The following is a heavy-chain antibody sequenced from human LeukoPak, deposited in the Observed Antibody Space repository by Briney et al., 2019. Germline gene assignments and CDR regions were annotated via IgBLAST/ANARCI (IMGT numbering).Heavy chain of an antibody. CDR2: IYYSGST. Sequence: PSETLSLTCTVSGGSISSYYWSWIRQPPGKGLEWIGYIYYSGSTNYNPSLKSRVTISVDTSKNQFSLKLSSATAADTAVYYCARQKLTQDAFDIWGQGTMVTVSS. CDR3: ARQKLTQDAFDI. CDR1: GGSISSYY. J-gene: IGHJ3*02. D-gene: IGHD1-7*01. V-gene: IGHV4-59*08.